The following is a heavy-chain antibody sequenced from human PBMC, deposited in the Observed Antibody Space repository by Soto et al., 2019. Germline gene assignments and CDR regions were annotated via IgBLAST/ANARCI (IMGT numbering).Heavy chain of an antibody. CDR3: ASAPHATYYYSYGMDV. CDR2: ISYDGSNK. V-gene: IGHV3-30-3*01. J-gene: IGHJ6*02. Sequence: QVQLVESGGGVVQPGRSLRLSCAASGFTFSSYAMHWVRQAPSKGLEWVAVISYDGSNKYYADSVKGRFTISRDNSKNTLYLQMNSLRAEDTAVYYCASAPHATYYYSYGMDVWGQGTTVTVSS. CDR1: GFTFSSYA.